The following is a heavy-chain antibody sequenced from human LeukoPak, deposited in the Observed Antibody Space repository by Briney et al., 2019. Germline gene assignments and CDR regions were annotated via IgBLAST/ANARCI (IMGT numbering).Heavy chain of an antibody. J-gene: IGHJ3*02. CDR2: INPSGGST. V-gene: IGHV1-46*01. CDR3: ASDRSELLAAFDI. CDR1: GYTFTSYY. Sequence: ASVKVSCKASGYTFTSYYMHWVRQAPGQGLEWMGIINPSGGSTSYAQKFQGRVTMTRDTSTSTVYMELSSLRSEDTAVYYCASDRSELLAAFDIWGQGTMVTVSS. D-gene: IGHD1-26*01.